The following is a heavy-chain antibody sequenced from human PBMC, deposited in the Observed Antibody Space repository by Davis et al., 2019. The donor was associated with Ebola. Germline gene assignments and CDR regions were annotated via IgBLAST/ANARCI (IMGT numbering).Heavy chain of an antibody. V-gene: IGHV3-30*18. CDR1: GFTFSSYG. CDR2: ISYDGSNK. Sequence: GESLKISCAASGFTFSSYGMHWVRQAPGKGLEWVAVISYDGSNKYYADSVKGRFTISRDNSKNTLYLQMNSLRAEDTAVYYCAKDPELELDYYYYYYGMDVWGQGTTVTVSS. CDR3: AKDPELELDYYYYYYGMDV. J-gene: IGHJ6*02. D-gene: IGHD1-7*01.